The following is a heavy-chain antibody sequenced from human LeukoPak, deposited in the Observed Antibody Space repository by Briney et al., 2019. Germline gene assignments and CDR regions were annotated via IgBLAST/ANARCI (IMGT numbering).Heavy chain of an antibody. CDR2: ISAYNGNT. CDR3: ARVSCSSTSCYSAFDY. J-gene: IGHJ4*02. V-gene: IGHV1-18*01. Sequence: AAVKVSCKASGYTFTSYGISGVRQAPGQGLEWMGWISAYNGNTNYAQTLQGRVTMTTDTPTSTAYMELRSLRSDDTAVYHCARVSCSSTSCYSAFDYWGQGTLVTVSS. D-gene: IGHD2-2*01. CDR1: GYTFTSYG.